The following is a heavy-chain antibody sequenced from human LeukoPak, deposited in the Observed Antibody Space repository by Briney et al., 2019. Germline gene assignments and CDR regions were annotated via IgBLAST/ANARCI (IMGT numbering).Heavy chain of an antibody. Sequence: SETLSLTCTVSGGSISSSGYYWGWIHPPRGKGQEWVGSIYYTGSTYYNPSLKSRVTISIDTSKNLFSLRLSSVTAADTAVYYCARNWDDSSGYGFDYWGQGTLVTVSS. V-gene: IGHV4-39*07. CDR3: ARNWDDSSGYGFDY. D-gene: IGHD3-22*01. CDR1: GGSISSSGYY. J-gene: IGHJ4*02. CDR2: IYYTGST.